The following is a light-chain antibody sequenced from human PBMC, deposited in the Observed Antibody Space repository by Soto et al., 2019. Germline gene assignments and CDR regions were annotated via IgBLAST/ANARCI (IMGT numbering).Light chain of an antibody. CDR2: AAS. CDR1: QSISSY. Sequence: DIQMTQSPSSLSASVGDRVTITCRASQSISSYLNWYQQTPGKAPKFLIYAASRLQSGVPSRFSGSGSGTDFTLTISNLQPEDFATYYCRQSFSTPTFGQGTKLEIK. V-gene: IGKV1-39*01. CDR3: RQSFSTPT. J-gene: IGKJ2*01.